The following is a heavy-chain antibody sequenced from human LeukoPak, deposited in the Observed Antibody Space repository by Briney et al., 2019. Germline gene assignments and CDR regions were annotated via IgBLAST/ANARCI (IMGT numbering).Heavy chain of an antibody. CDR2: IWYDGSNK. V-gene: IGHV3-33*08. D-gene: IGHD2-15*01. Sequence: PGGSLRLSCAASGFTFSSYWMSWVRQAPGKGLEWVAVIWYDGSNKYYADSVKGRFTISRDNSKNTLYLQMNSLRAEDTAVYYCARRYCSGGSCYEDWFDPWGQGTLVTVSS. CDR3: ARRYCSGGSCYEDWFDP. CDR1: GFTFSSYW. J-gene: IGHJ5*02.